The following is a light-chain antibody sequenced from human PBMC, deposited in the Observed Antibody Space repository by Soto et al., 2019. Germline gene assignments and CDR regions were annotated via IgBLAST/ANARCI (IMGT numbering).Light chain of an antibody. V-gene: IGLV2-14*01. Sequence: QSVLTQPASVSGSPGQSITISCTGTSGDVGGYNYVSWYQQHPGKAPKLMIYEVSNRPSGLSNRFPGSKSGNTAPLTISGLQAEDEADYYCSSYTSSSTLYVFGTGTKVTVL. CDR1: SGDVGGYNY. CDR2: EVS. J-gene: IGLJ1*01. CDR3: SSYTSSSTLYV.